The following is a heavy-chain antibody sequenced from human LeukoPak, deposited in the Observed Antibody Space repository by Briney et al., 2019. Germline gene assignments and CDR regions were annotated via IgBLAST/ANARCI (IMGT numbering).Heavy chain of an antibody. CDR1: GGSFSGYY. Sequence: PSETLSLTCAVYGGSFSGYYWSWIRQPPGKGLEWIGEVNHSGSTNYNPSLKSRVTISVDTSKNQFSLKLSSVTAADTAVYYCARCPYDFWSGSRKSYYFDYWGQGTLVTVSS. D-gene: IGHD3-3*01. CDR3: ARCPYDFWSGSRKSYYFDY. V-gene: IGHV4-34*09. CDR2: VNHSGST. J-gene: IGHJ4*02.